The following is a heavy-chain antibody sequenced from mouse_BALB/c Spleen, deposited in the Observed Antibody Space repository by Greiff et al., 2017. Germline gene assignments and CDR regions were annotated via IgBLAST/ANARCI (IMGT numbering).Heavy chain of an antibody. D-gene: IGHD2-3*01. CDR2: ISSGGST. V-gene: IGHV5-6-5*01. CDR3: ARWRYDGYCVYAMDY. CDR1: GFTFSSYA. J-gene: IGHJ4*01. Sequence: EVQRVESGGGLVKPGGSLKLSCAASGFTFSSYAMSWVRQTPEKRLEWVASISSGGSTYYPDSVKGRFTISRDNARNILYLQMSSLRSEDTAMYYCARWRYDGYCVYAMDYWGQGTSVTVSS.